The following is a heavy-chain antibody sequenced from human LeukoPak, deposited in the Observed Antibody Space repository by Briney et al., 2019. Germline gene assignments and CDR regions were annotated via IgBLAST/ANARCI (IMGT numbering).Heavy chain of an antibody. V-gene: IGHV4-34*01. CDR1: GGSFSGYY. CDR2: INHSGST. D-gene: IGHD3-3*01. Sequence: SETLSLTCAVYGGSFSGYYWSWIRQPPGKWLEWIGEINHSGSTNYNPSLKSRVTISVDTSKNQFSLKLSSVTAAETAVYYCARGFWSGYRYYYYYYMDVWGEGTKVTVSS. CDR3: ARGFWSGYRYYYYYYMDV. J-gene: IGHJ6*03.